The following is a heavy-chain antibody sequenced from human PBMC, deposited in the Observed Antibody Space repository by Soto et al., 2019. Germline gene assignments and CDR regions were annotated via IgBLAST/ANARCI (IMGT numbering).Heavy chain of an antibody. CDR3: VRPNFGALTHFDF. J-gene: IGHJ4*02. CDR1: GYTFTNYR. Sequence: GESLKISCKAIGYTFTNYRTGWVRQTPGKGLEWMGIIFPGDSDTRYNPSFEGQVTVSADESISTAYLQWNTLKASDTAMYYCVRPNFGALTHFDFWGQGTLVTVSS. D-gene: IGHD3-16*01. CDR2: IFPGDSDT. V-gene: IGHV5-51*01.